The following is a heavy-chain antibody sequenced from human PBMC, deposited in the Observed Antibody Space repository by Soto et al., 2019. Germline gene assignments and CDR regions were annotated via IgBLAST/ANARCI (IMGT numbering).Heavy chain of an antibody. CDR3: AKDLDISSFSLYYFDD. V-gene: IGHV3-23*01. CDR1: GFTFSNYA. Sequence: GGSLRLSCVASGFTFSNYAMSWVRQAPGRGLEWVSGISASGDTYYADSVKGRFTISRDNSKNTLYLQMNSLRAEDTAVHYCAKDLDISSFSLYYFDDCGQGALVTVSS. J-gene: IGHJ4*02. CDR2: ISASGDT. D-gene: IGHD6-6*01.